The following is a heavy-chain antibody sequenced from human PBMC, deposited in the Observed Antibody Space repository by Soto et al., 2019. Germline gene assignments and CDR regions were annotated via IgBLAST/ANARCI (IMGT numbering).Heavy chain of an antibody. D-gene: IGHD2-2*01. CDR1: GFTFSRYA. CDR2: ISGRGGST. CDR3: AKALDCSSTSCYLGPCWY. J-gene: IGHJ4*02. Sequence: EVQRLESGGGLVQPGGSLRLSCAASGFTFSRYAMSWVRQAPGKGLEWVSAISGRGGSTYYADSVKGRFTISRDNSKNTLYLQMNSLRAEDTAVYYCAKALDCSSTSCYLGPCWYWGQGTLVTVSS. V-gene: IGHV3-23*01.